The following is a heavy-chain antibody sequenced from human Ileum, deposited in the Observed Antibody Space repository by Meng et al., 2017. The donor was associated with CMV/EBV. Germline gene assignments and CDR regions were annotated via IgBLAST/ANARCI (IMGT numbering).Heavy chain of an antibody. V-gene: IGHV3-74*01. Sequence: GGSLRLSCAASGFTLSSYWMHWVRQAPGKGLVWVSRISYDESTTNYADSVKGRFTISRDNAKTTLFLQMNSLRAEDTAVYYCARVPPGNYGLMDVWGQGTRVTGYS. CDR3: ARVPPGNYGLMDV. CDR1: GFTLSSYW. CDR2: ISYDESTT. J-gene: IGHJ6*02. D-gene: IGHD4-17*01.